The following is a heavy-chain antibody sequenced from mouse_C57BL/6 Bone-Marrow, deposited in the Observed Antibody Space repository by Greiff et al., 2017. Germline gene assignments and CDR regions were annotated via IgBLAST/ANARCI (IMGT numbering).Heavy chain of an antibody. CDR2: IWSDGST. CDR1: GFSLTCSG. J-gene: IGHJ2*01. V-gene: IGHV2-6-1*01. Sequence: VQLQQSGPGLVAPSQSLSITCTVSGFSLTCSGVHWVRQPPGKGLEWLVVIWSDGSTTYNSALTSRLSISKDNSKSRVVVKMNRLQTYGTTRYYCARHAFDYWGQGTTLTVSS. CDR3: ARHAFDY.